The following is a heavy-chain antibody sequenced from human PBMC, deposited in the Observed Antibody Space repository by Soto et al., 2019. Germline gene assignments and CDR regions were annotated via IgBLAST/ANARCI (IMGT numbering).Heavy chain of an antibody. Sequence: GGSLRLSCAASGFTFSKYWMHWVRQPPGMGLEWLSRITSDGASTSYADSVKGRFTISRDNANNTVYLQMNSLRAEDTAVYYCTKMGGFDYWGQGTLATVSS. V-gene: IGHV3-74*01. CDR2: ITSDGAST. D-gene: IGHD3-16*01. CDR1: GFTFSKYW. J-gene: IGHJ4*02. CDR3: TKMGGFDY.